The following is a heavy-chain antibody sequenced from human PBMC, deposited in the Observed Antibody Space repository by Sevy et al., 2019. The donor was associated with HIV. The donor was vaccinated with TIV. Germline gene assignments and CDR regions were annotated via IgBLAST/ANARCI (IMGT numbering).Heavy chain of an antibody. J-gene: IGHJ4*02. CDR2: VKQDGSVK. D-gene: IGHD6-13*01. V-gene: IGHV3-7*01. CDR3: VGAIAAHDGF. CDR1: GFTLDSYW. Sequence: GGSLRLSCVASGFTLDSYWMSWVRQTPGKGLEWVANVKQDGSVKYYVDSVKGRFTISRDNARNLVYLQMNSLRVDDTALYYCVGAIAAHDGFWGQGTLVTVSS.